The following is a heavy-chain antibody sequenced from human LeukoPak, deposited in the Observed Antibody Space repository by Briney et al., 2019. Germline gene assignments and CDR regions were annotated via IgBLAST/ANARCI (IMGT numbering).Heavy chain of an antibody. CDR3: SKAPRGLIRGVGF. CDR2: ISGNTGNI. D-gene: IGHD3-10*01. J-gene: IGHJ4*02. V-gene: IGHV3-9*01. CDR1: GFAFDDYA. Sequence: GRYLRLSCAASGFAFDDYAMEWVRQAPGKGLEWLCGISGNTGNIGYAVSVKGRFSISRDNAKHTLHLQMDSLRAEGTALYYCSKAPRGLIRGVGFWGQGTLVTVSS.